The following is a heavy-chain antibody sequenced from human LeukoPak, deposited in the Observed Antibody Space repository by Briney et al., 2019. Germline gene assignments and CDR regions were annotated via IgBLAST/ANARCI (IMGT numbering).Heavy chain of an antibody. Sequence: TGGSLRLSCAASGFTFSSYGMHWVGQAPGKGLEWVAFIRYDGRNKYYADSVKGRFTISRDNSKNTLYLQMNSLRAEDTAVYYCAKELGRGGQWQGGGYYFDYWGQGTLVTVSS. V-gene: IGHV3-30*02. CDR1: GFTFSSYG. J-gene: IGHJ4*02. CDR3: AKELGRGGQWQGGGYYFDY. D-gene: IGHD6-19*01. CDR2: IRYDGRNK.